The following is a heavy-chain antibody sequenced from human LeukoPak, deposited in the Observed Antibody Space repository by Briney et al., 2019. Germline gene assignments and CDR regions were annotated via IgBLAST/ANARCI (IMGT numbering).Heavy chain of an antibody. CDR3: ARDRAGGYSSYVFDY. V-gene: IGHV3-20*04. J-gene: IGHJ4*02. D-gene: IGHD5-12*01. CDR1: GFTFNDYG. Sequence: GGSLRLSCAASGFTFNDYGMIWVRQAPGKGLEWVAGINWNGGGTGYADSVKGRFTISRDNAKDSLYLQMNSLRAEDTAPYYGARDRAGGYSSYVFDYWGQGTLVTVSS. CDR2: INWNGGGT.